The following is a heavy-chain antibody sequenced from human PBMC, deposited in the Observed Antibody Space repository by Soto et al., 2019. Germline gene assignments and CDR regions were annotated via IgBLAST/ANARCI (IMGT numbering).Heavy chain of an antibody. V-gene: IGHV1-2*04. CDR1: GYTFTGYY. D-gene: IGHD3-3*01. CDR2: INPNSGGT. CDR3: ARDYAETYYDFWSGTRRRDYYMDV. J-gene: IGHJ6*03. Sequence: GAPVKVSSKASGYTFTGYYMHWVRQAPGQGLEWMGWINPNSGGTNYAQKFQGWVTMTRDTSISTAYMELSRLRSDDTAVYYCARDYAETYYDFWSGTRRRDYYMDVWGKGTTLTVSS.